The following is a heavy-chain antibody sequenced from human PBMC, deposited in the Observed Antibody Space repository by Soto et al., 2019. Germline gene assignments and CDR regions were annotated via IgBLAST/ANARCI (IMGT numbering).Heavy chain of an antibody. D-gene: IGHD6-13*01. CDR3: ARDRQYRSSNYFDY. CDR1: GFTFSSYA. CDR2: ISYDGSNK. Sequence: QVQLVESGGGVVQPGRSLRLSCAASGFTFSSYAMHWVRQAPGKGLEWVAVISYDGSNKYYADSVKGRFTISRDNSKNTRYLQMNSLRAEDTAVYYCARDRQYRSSNYFDYWGQGTLVTVSS. J-gene: IGHJ4*02. V-gene: IGHV3-30-3*01.